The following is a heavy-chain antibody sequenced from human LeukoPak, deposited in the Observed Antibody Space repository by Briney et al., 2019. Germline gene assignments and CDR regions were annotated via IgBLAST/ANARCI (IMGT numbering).Heavy chain of an antibody. CDR1: GGPFSGYY. CDR3: AVTRAVSYYYDSSGYYSRPFDY. D-gene: IGHD3-22*01. Sequence: SETLSLTCAVYGGPFSGYYWSWIRQPPGKGLEWIGEINHSGSTNYNPSLKSRVTISVDTSKNQFSLKLSSVTAADTAVYYCAVTRAVSYYYDSSGYYSRPFDYWGQGTLVTVSS. J-gene: IGHJ4*02. CDR2: INHSGST. V-gene: IGHV4-34*01.